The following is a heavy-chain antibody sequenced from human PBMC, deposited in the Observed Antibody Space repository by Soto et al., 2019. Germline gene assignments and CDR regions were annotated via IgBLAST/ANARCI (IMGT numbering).Heavy chain of an antibody. V-gene: IGHV1-3*01. J-gene: IGHJ6*02. Sequence: ASVKVSCKASGYTFTRYTMNWVRQAPGQRLEWMGWINPDNGNTKSSQKFQDRVIITRDTSASTAYMDLSSLRSEDTAVYYCARGVRVVRGVINTYYYYGMDVWGQGTTVTVSS. CDR1: GYTFTRYT. CDR3: ARGVRVVRGVINTYYYYGMDV. D-gene: IGHD3-10*01. CDR2: INPDNGNT.